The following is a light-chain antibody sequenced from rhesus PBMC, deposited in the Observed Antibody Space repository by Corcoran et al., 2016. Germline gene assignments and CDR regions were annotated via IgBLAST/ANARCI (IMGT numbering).Light chain of an antibody. CDR1: QGVSNY. CDR3: QQHDSSPFT. CDR2: RAS. V-gene: IGKV1-69*01. Sequence: DIQMTQSPSSLSASVGDRVTITCRASQGVSNYFAWYQQKQGRAPKLLIFRASILETGVPSRFSVSGSGTDFTLSITSLQPEDFATCYCQQHDSSPFTFGPGTKLDIK. J-gene: IGKJ3*01.